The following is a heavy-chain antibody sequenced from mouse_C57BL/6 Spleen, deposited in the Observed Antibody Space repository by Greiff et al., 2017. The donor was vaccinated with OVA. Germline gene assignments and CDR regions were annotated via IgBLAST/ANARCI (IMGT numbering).Heavy chain of an antibody. D-gene: IGHD1-1*01. CDR1: GFTFTDYY. V-gene: IGHV7-3*01. CDR3: ARYCGYYGSSYPHYFDY. J-gene: IGHJ2*01. CDR2: IRNKANGYTT. Sequence: DVMLVESGGGLVQPGGSLSLSCAASGFTFTDYYMSWVRQPPGKALEWLGFIRNKANGYTTEYSASVKGRFTISRDNSQNILYLQMKALRAEDSDTYCCARYCGYYGSSYPHYFDYWGQGTTLTVSS.